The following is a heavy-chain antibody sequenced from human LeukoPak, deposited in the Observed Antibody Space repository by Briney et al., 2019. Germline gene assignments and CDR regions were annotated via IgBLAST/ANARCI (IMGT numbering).Heavy chain of an antibody. J-gene: IGHJ4*02. V-gene: IGHV3-74*01. Sequence: GGSLRLSCAASGFTFSSYWMHWVRQAPGKGLVWVSRINSDGSSTSYADSVKGRFTISRDNAKNTLYLQMNSLRAEDTAVCYCARDSDGSSFGYWGQGTLVTVSS. CDR3: ARDSDGSSFGY. CDR1: GFTFSSYW. CDR2: INSDGSST. D-gene: IGHD6-6*01.